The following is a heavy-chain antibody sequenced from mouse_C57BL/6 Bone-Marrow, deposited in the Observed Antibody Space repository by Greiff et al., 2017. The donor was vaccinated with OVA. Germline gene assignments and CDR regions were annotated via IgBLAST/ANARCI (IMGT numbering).Heavy chain of an antibody. Sequence: QVQLKESGAELVRPGASVTLSCKASGYTFTDYEMHWVKQTPVHGLEWIGAIDPETGGTAYNQKFKGKAILTADKSSSTAYMELRSLTSEDSAVYYCTRGVLRYPARFAYWGQGTLVTVSA. V-gene: IGHV1-15*01. D-gene: IGHD1-1*01. CDR2: IDPETGGT. CDR1: GYTFTDYE. J-gene: IGHJ3*01. CDR3: TRGVLRYPARFAY.